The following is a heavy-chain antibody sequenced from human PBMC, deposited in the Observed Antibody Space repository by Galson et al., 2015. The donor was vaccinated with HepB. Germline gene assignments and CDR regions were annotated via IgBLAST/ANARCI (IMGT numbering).Heavy chain of an antibody. J-gene: IGHJ3*01. CDR3: ARHANSAWVGDAFDV. D-gene: IGHD6-19*01. V-gene: IGHV5-51*01. Sequence: LEWMGIIYPGDSDTRYSPSFQGQVTISADKSIKTAYLQWNSLKASDTAIYYCARHANSAWVGDAFDVWGQGTMVTVSS. CDR2: IYPGDSDT.